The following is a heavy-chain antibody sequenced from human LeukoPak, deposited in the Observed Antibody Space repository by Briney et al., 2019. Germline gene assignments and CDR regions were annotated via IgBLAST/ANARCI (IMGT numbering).Heavy chain of an antibody. CDR3: ARFGNTMTEGYFDY. CDR2: LSGSGAGT. V-gene: IGHV3-23*01. CDR1: GFTFSDYA. Sequence: GGSLRLSCAASGFTFSDYALGWVRQAPGRGLEWVATLSGSGAGTHYSDSVQGRFTISRDNSQNTLFLQMNSLRAEDTAVYYCARFGNTMTEGYFDYWGQGTLVTVSS. D-gene: IGHD3-22*01. J-gene: IGHJ4*02.